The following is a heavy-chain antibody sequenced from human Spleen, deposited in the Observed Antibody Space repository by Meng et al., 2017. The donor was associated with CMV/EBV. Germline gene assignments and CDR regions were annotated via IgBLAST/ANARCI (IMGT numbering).Heavy chain of an antibody. CDR3: VRAFSS. V-gene: IGHV4-4*02. CDR2: IYHSGCT. CDR1: GVSINSANW. Sequence: TLSLTCGVSGVSINSANWWSWVRQPPGKGLEWIGEIYHSGCTHYNPSLKSRVTMSIDKSKNEFSLNLISVTAADTAVYYCVRAFSSWGQGTLVTVSS. D-gene: IGHD6-6*01. J-gene: IGHJ5*02.